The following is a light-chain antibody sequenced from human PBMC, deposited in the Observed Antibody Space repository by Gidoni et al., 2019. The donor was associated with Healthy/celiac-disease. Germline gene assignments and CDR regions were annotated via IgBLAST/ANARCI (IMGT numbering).Light chain of an antibody. Sequence: DIQMTQSPSSLSASVGDRVTITCRASQGISSYLHWYQQTPGKAPKLLIYAASSLKSGVPSRFSGRGSGKDFTLTISSLQHEDFANYYCQQSYSTPRTFGQGTKVEIK. CDR2: AAS. J-gene: IGKJ1*01. CDR1: QGISSY. CDR3: QQSYSTPRT. V-gene: IGKV1-39*01.